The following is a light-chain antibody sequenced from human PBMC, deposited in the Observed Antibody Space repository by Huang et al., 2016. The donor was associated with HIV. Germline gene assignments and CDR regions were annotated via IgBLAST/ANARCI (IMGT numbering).Light chain of an antibody. CDR1: ESLRDSDVNTY. V-gene: IGKV2-30*01. CDR3: MQGSHWPPT. CDR2: KVS. Sequence: DVVMTQSPLSLPVTLGQPASIAGRSSESLRDSDVNTYLNWFQQRPGQSPRRLIYKVSIRDSGVPDRFSGSGSGTNFTLKISRVEAEDVGIYYCMQGSHWPPTFGPGTKVDFK. J-gene: IGKJ3*01.